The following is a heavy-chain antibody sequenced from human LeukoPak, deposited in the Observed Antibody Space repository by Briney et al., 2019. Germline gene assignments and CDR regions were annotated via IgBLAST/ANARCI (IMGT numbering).Heavy chain of an antibody. CDR2: IDSSGGST. D-gene: IGHD6-19*01. CDR1: GFTLSSYA. V-gene: IGHV3-23*01. CDR3: AKDSDSSGWYVTTDY. J-gene: IGHJ4*02. Sequence: PGGSLRLSCVASGFTLSSYAMCWVRQAPGKGLEWVSPIDSSGGSTYYADSVEGRFTISRDNSKNTLYLQMNSLRVEDTALYFCAKDSDSSGWYVTTDYWGQGTLVTVSS.